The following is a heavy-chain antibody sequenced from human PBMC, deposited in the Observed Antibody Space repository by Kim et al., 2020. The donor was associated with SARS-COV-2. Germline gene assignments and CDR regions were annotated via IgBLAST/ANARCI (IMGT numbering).Heavy chain of an antibody. Sequence: SETLSLTCAVSGVSITIDDYSWSWIRQPPGKGLEWIGYIYHSGRAFYNSSLKSRVAMSVDTSLDQFSLRLSSVTAADTAVYYCAGDRGYGHHDSYGQGMPVTVSS. CDR3: AGDRGYGHHDS. CDR2: IYHSGRA. J-gene: IGHJ4*02. D-gene: IGHD5-18*01. CDR1: GVSITIDDYS. V-gene: IGHV4-30-2*01.